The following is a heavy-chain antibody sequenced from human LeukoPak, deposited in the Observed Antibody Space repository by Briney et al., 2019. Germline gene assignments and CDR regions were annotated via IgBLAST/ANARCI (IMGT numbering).Heavy chain of an antibody. J-gene: IGHJ6*02. CDR1: GYSFTSFG. D-gene: IGHD3-3*01. CDR2: ISAYNGNT. V-gene: IGHV1-18*01. Sequence: ASVKVSCKAPGYSFTSFGISWVRQAPGQGLEWMGWISAYNGNTNYAQKLQGRVTMTTDTSTSTAYMELRSLRSDDTAVYYCASDGFWSGYPTYYYYGMDVWGQGTTVTVFS. CDR3: ASDGFWSGYPTYYYYGMDV.